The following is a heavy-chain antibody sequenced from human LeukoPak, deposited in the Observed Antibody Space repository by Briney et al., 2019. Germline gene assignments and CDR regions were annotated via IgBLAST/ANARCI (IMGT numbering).Heavy chain of an antibody. J-gene: IGHJ6*02. Sequence: GGSLRLSCAASGFTFSSYSMNWVRQAPGKGLEWVSSISSSSSYIYYADSVKGRFTISRDNAKNSLYLQMDSLRAEDTAVYYCARDLSSPRDYYYYGMDVWGQGTTVTVSS. V-gene: IGHV3-21*01. CDR1: GFTFSSYS. CDR3: ARDLSSPRDYYYYGMDV. CDR2: ISSSSSYI. D-gene: IGHD6-13*01.